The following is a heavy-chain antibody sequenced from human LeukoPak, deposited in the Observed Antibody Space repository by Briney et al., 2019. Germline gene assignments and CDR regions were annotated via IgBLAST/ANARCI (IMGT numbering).Heavy chain of an antibody. CDR1: GYSFTSYD. Sequence: GASVKVSCKASGYSFTSYDINWVRQATGQGLEWMGWMNPNSGNTGYAQKFQGRGTMTRNTSISTAYMELSSLRSEDTAVYYCARGRMVRGVGNWFDPWGQGTLVTVSS. V-gene: IGHV1-8*01. CDR2: MNPNSGNT. J-gene: IGHJ5*02. D-gene: IGHD3-10*01. CDR3: ARGRMVRGVGNWFDP.